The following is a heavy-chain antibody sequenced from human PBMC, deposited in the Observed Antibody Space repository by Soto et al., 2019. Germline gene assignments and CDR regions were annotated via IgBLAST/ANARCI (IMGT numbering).Heavy chain of an antibody. CDR2: SIPTFGTT. V-gene: IGHV1-69*06. CDR1: GGLLSSYE. Sequence: QVQLVQSGAEVKRPGSSVKVSCKTSGGLLSSYEISWVRQAPGQGLEWMGGSIPTFGTTVYAQNFQGRVSITADRSTGTAYLELRGLRSQDTAVYYCARGINDYYDGTGPSWDDAFDIGGQGTMVTVSS. D-gene: IGHD3-22*01. J-gene: IGHJ3*02. CDR3: ARGINDYYDGTGPSWDDAFDI.